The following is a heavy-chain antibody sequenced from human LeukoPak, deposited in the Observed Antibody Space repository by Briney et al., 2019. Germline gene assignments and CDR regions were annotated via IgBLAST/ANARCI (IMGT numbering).Heavy chain of an antibody. Sequence: SETLSLTCTVSGGSISSYYWSWIRQPPGKGLEWIGYIYYSGSTNYNPSLKSRVTISVDTSKNQFSLKLSSVTAAVTAVYYCASLSSGWYMGSYFDYWGQGTLVTVSS. D-gene: IGHD6-19*01. V-gene: IGHV4-59*01. J-gene: IGHJ4*02. CDR2: IYYSGST. CDR3: ASLSSGWYMGSYFDY. CDR1: GGSISSYY.